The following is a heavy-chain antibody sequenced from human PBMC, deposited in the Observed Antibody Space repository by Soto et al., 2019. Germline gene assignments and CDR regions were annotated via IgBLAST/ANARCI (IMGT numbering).Heavy chain of an antibody. D-gene: IGHD6-19*01. CDR2: INPSGGST. J-gene: IGHJ4*02. CDR3: AHRFYPYGSGWDRGMFDF. Sequence: ASVKVSCKASGYTFTSYSIHWVRQAPGQGLEWMGIINPSGGSTSYAQKFQGRVTITKDTSKNLVVLTMTNMDPVDTATYYCAHRFYPYGSGWDRGMFDFWGLGALVTVSS. CDR1: GYTFTSYS. V-gene: IGHV1-46*01.